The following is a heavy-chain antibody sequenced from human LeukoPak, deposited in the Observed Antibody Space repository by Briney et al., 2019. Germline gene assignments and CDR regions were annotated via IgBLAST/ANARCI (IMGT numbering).Heavy chain of an antibody. V-gene: IGHV3-30*02. Sequence: GGSLRLSCAASGFTFSSYGMHWVRQAPGKGLEWVAFIRYDGSNKYYADSVKGRFTISRDNSKNTLYLQMNSLRAEDTAVYYCAKEGYTGSYLYYYYYYMDVWGKGTTVTVSS. CDR2: IRYDGSNK. D-gene: IGHD1-26*01. CDR3: AKEGYTGSYLYYYYYYMDV. J-gene: IGHJ6*03. CDR1: GFTFSSYG.